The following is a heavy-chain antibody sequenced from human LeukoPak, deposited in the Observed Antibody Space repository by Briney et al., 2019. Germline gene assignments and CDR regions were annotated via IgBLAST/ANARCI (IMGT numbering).Heavy chain of an antibody. CDR1: GGSFSGYY. CDR2: INHSGST. J-gene: IGHJ4*02. Sequence: TSETLSLTCAVYGGSFSGYYWSWIRQPPGKGLEWIGEINHSGSTNYNPSLKSRVTISVDTSKNQFSLKLSSVTAADTAVYYCARGGCLRPFDYWGQGTLVTASS. V-gene: IGHV4-34*01. D-gene: IGHD5-12*01. CDR3: ARGGCLRPFDY.